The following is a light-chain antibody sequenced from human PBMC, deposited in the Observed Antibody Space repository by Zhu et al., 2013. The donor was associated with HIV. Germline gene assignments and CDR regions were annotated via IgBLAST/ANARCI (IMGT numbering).Light chain of an antibody. CDR3: QQTYITPYT. J-gene: IGKJ2*01. CDR1: QDIRNH. CDR2: VAS. V-gene: IGKV1-39*01. Sequence: DIQMTQSPSSLSASVGDRVTITCRASQDIRNHLGWYQQKPGKAPKRLIYVASSLQSGVPSRFSGSGSGTDFTLTISSLQPEDFATYYCQQTYITPYTFGQGTKLEIK.